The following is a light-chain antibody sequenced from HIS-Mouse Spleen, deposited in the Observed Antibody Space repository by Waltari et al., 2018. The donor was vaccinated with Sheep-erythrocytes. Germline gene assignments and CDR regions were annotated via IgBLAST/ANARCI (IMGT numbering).Light chain of an antibody. Sequence: EIVMTQSPATLSVSPGDRATLSCRASQSVSSNLAWYQQKPGQAPRLLIYGASTRATGIPARFSMQSEDFAVYYCQQYNTWPPWTFGQGTKVEIK. CDR3: QQYNTWPPWT. CDR2: GAS. CDR1: QSVSSN. J-gene: IGKJ1*01. V-gene: IGKV3-15*01.